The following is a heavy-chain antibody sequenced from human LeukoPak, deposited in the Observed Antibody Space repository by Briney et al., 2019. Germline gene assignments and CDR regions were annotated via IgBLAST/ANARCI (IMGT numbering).Heavy chain of an antibody. CDR1: GFTFSSYE. CDR2: ISSSSSTI. J-gene: IGHJ5*02. D-gene: IGHD3-10*01. V-gene: IGHV3-48*03. Sequence: GGSLRLSCAASGFTFSSYEMNWVRQAPGKGLEWVSYISSSSSTIYYADSVKGRFTISRDNANNSLYLQMNSLRAEDTAVYYCAREGSGSYYNWLDPWGQGIVVAVSS. CDR3: AREGSGSYYNWLDP.